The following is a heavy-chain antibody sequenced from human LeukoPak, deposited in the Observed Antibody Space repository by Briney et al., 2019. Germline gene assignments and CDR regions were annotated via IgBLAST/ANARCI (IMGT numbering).Heavy chain of an antibody. CDR1: GGSISTYY. V-gene: IGHV4-59*01. CDR2: IYYSGST. CDR3: ARSSSPNYYDLLDY. J-gene: IGHJ4*02. Sequence: SETLSLTCTVSGGSISTYYWSWIRQPPGKGLEWIGYIYYSGSTNYNPSLKSRVTISLDTSKNQFSLKLNSVIAADTAMYYCARSSSPNYYDLLDYWGQGTLVTVSS. D-gene: IGHD3-22*01.